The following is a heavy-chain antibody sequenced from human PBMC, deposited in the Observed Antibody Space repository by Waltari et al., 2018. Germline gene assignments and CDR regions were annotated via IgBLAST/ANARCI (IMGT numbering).Heavy chain of an antibody. V-gene: IGHV3-23*01. CDR1: GFPFSRYA. J-gene: IGHJ4*02. D-gene: IGHD2-21*01. CDR2: ISDSGDST. CDR3: AKGDWLDD. Sequence: QLLESGGRLVQPGGSLRLSCVASGFPFSRYAMSWARQAPGKGLEWLSVISDSGDSTIYTDSVKGRFTNYRDNSKNLVYLQMNSLRVEDTAVYYCAKGDWLDDWGQGTLVTVSP.